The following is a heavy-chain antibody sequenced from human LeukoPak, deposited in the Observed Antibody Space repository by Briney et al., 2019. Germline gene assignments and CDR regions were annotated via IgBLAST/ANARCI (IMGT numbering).Heavy chain of an antibody. CDR1: GGTFSSYA. CDR3: ASTTSGGGETNMDV. D-gene: IGHD2-21*01. V-gene: IGHV1-69*05. CDR2: IIPLFGTA. Sequence: AASVKVSCKASGGTFSSYAISWVRQAPGQGLEWKGGIIPLFGTANYAQKFQGRVTITTDESTSTAYMELSSLRSEDTAVYYCASTTSGGGETNMDVWGKGTTVTVSS. J-gene: IGHJ6*03.